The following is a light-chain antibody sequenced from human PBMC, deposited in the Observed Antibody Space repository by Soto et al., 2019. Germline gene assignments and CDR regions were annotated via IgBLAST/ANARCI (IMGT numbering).Light chain of an antibody. CDR2: GAS. J-gene: IGKJ3*01. CDR3: QKYGSSFSFT. Sequence: EIVLTQSPGTLSLSPGERATLSCRASQSVSSSYLGWYQQKPGQAPRLLIYGASSRATGIPDRFSGSGSGTVFTLTISRLEPEDFAVYYCQKYGSSFSFTFGPGTKVDIK. V-gene: IGKV3-20*01. CDR1: QSVSSSY.